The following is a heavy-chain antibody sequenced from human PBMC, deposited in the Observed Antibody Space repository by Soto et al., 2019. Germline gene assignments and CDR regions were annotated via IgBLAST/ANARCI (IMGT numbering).Heavy chain of an antibody. CDR1: GLPHSSFA. CDR2: IYGNGGGI. D-gene: IGHD2-21*01. J-gene: IGHJ4*02. CDR3: AKDAVYNDGLWLMDH. Sequence: PGGSLRLSCTASGLPHSSFAMMWVRQAPGKGLECVSGIYGNGGGIEYADSVKGRFTISRDNSKNTVYLQMTDLRADDTAVYYCAKDAVYNDGLWLMDHWDQGNQITSSS. V-gene: IGHV3-23*01.